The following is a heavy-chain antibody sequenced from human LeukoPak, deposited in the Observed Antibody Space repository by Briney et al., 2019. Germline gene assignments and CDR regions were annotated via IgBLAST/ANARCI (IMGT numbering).Heavy chain of an antibody. J-gene: IGHJ6*03. CDR2: IYPGYSDT. V-gene: IGHV5-51*01. CDR1: GYSFTSYW. D-gene: IGHD5-12*01. Sequence: VESLKISCKGSGYSFTSYWIGWVRQMPGKGLEWMGIIYPGYSDTRYSPSFQGQVTISSDKSTSTSYLQWSRLKASDTAMYYCARATHYYYMDVWGKGTTVTISS. CDR3: ARATHYYYMDV.